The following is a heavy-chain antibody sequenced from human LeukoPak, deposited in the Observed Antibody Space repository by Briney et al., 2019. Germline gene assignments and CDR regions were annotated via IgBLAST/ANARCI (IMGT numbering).Heavy chain of an antibody. CDR3: ARQMKQGRVRPDWFDP. V-gene: IGHV5-51*01. CDR2: ISPGDSNI. CDR1: YAFPSHW. J-gene: IGHJ5*02. Sequence: GESLKISCQYAFPSHWIGWVRQVPGKGLEWMGMISPGDSNIRYSPSFQGQVTMSVDKSINTAYLQWSSLKASDTAIYYCARQMKQGRVRPDWFDPWGQGTLVTVSS. D-gene: IGHD1/OR15-1a*01.